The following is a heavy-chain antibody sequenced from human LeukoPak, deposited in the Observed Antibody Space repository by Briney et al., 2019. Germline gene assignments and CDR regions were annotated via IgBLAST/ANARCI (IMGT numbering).Heavy chain of an antibody. CDR2: IRYDGSNK. CDR3: AKNEWQWSHGGFDP. Sequence: PGGSLRLSCAASGFTFSSYGMHWVRQAPGKGPEWVAFIRYDGSNKYHADSVKGRFTISRDNSKNTLYLQMNSLRAEDTAVYYCAKNEWQWSHGGFDPWGQGTLVTVSS. J-gene: IGHJ5*02. CDR1: GFTFSSYG. V-gene: IGHV3-30*02. D-gene: IGHD2-8*01.